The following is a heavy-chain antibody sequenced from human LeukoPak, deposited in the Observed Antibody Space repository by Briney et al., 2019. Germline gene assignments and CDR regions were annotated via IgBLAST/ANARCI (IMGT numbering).Heavy chain of an antibody. CDR1: GGSISSYY. J-gene: IGHJ4*02. V-gene: IGHV4-59*12. CDR2: IYYSGST. CDR3: ARVGYSGYDFDY. Sequence: SETLSLTCTVSGGSISSYYWSWIRQPPGKGLEWIGYIYYSGSTNYNPSLKSRVTISVDTSKNQFSLKLSSVTAADTAVYYCARVGYSGYDFDYWGQGTLVTVSS. D-gene: IGHD5-12*01.